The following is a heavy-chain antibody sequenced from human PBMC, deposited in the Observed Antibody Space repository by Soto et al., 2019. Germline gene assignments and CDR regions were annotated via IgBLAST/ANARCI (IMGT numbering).Heavy chain of an antibody. D-gene: IGHD2-2*01. CDR3: ARDNCQYCSSTSHELLYYYYYYMDV. CDR2: ISSSSSYI. J-gene: IGHJ6*03. Sequence: GGSLRLSCAASGFTFSSYSMNWVRQAPGKGLEWVSSISSSSSYIYYADSVKGRFTISRDNAKNSLYLQMNSLRAEDTSVYYCARDNCQYCSSTSHELLYYYYYYMDVWGKGTTVTVSS. CDR1: GFTFSSYS. V-gene: IGHV3-21*01.